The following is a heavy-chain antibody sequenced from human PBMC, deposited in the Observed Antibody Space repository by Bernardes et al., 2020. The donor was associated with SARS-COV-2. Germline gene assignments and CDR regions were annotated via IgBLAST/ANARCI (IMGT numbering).Heavy chain of an antibody. CDR1: GGSISSYY. J-gene: IGHJ4*02. CDR2: IYYSGST. CDR3: ASSLSTRKYYFDY. Sequence: SETLSLTCTVSGGSISSYYWSWIRQPPGKGLEWIGYIYYSGSTNYNPSLKSRVTISVDTSKNQFSLKLSSVTAADTAVYYCASSLSTRKYYFDYWGQGTLVTVSS. D-gene: IGHD5-12*01. V-gene: IGHV4-59*01.